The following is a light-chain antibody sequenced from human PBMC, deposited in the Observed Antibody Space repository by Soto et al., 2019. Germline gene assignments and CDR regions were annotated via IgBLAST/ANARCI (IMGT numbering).Light chain of an antibody. J-gene: IGKJ2*01. V-gene: IGKV4-1*01. CDR1: QSVLYSSNNKNY. CDR2: WAS. Sequence: DIVLTQSPDSLAVSLGERATINCKSSQSVLYSSNNKNYLAWYQQKPGQPPKLLIYWASTRESGVPDRFSGSGCGTDFTLTISSLQAEDVAVYDCQQYYSTPYTFGQGTKLEIK. CDR3: QQYYSTPYT.